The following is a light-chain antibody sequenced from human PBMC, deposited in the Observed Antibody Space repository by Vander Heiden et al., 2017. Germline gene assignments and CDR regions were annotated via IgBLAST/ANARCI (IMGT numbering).Light chain of an antibody. CDR2: DVT. J-gene: IGLJ2*01. Sequence: QSALTQPRSVSGSPGQSVTISCTGSSGELGGYDSVSWYQLHAVTAPKLMFYDVTRRPSGVPDRFCCSKSCNTASLTISGLQADEEANYYCCSHAVSYTRVFGGGTKLTVL. V-gene: IGLV2-11*01. CDR3: CSHAVSYTRV. CDR1: SGELGGYDS.